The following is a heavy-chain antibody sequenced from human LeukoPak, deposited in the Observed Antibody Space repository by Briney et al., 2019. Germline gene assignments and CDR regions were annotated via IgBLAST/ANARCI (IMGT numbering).Heavy chain of an antibody. Sequence: GASVKVSCKASGYTFTGYYMHWVRQAPGQGVEWMGRINPNSGGTNYAQKFQGRVTITRDTSISTAYMELSGLRSDDTAVYYCARGSWDSSGWYFVDLPGYNWFDPWGQGTLVTVSS. CDR2: INPNSGGT. V-gene: IGHV1-2*06. J-gene: IGHJ5*02. CDR1: GYTFTGYY. D-gene: IGHD6-19*01. CDR3: ARGSWDSSGWYFVDLPGYNWFDP.